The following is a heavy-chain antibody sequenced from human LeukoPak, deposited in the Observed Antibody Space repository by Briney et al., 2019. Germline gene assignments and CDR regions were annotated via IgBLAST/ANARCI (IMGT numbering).Heavy chain of an antibody. Sequence: PGGSLRLSCAASGFSLSTFWMHWVRQAPGKGLEWVSAISGSGGSTYYADSVKGRFTISRDNSKNTLYLQMNSLRAEDTAVYYCAKDPRYPWLSIPHQDYWGQGTLVTVSS. V-gene: IGHV3-23*01. CDR2: ISGSGGST. CDR3: AKDPRYPWLSIPHQDY. J-gene: IGHJ4*02. D-gene: IGHD3-22*01. CDR1: GFSLSTFW.